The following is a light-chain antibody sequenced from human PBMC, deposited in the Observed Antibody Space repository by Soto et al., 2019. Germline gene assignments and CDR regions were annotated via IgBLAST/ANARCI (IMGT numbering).Light chain of an antibody. Sequence: QSVLTQPASVSGSPGQSITISCTGTSSDVGSYNLVSWYQQHPGKAPKLMIYEGSKRPSGVSNRFSGSKSGNTASLTISGLQAEDVADYYCCSYAGSSTFYVFGTGTNVTVL. CDR2: EGS. CDR3: CSYAGSSTFYV. J-gene: IGLJ1*01. V-gene: IGLV2-23*01. CDR1: SSDVGSYNL.